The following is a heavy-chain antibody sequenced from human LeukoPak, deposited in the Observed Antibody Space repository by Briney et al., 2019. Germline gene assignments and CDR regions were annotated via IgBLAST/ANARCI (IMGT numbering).Heavy chain of an antibody. V-gene: IGHV4-34*01. D-gene: IGHD2-21*02. CDR1: GGSISSYY. J-gene: IGHJ3*02. Sequence: SETLSLTCTVSGGSISSYYWSWIRQPPGKGLEWIGEINHSGSTNYNPSLKSRVTISVDTSKNQFSLKLSSVTAADTAVYYCAGSYCGGDCYWFGDAFDIWGQGTMVTVSS. CDR3: AGSYCGGDCYWFGDAFDI. CDR2: INHSGST.